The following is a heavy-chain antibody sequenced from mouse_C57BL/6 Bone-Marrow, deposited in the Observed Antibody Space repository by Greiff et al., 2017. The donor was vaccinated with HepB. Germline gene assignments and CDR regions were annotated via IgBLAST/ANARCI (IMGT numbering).Heavy chain of an antibody. CDR3: VRRGYDYGYFDY. CDR2: IRSKSNNYAT. CDR1: GFSFNTYA. Sequence: EVNVVESGGGLVQPKGSLKLSCAASGFSFNTYAMNWVRQAPGKGLEWVARIRSKSNNYATYYADSVKDRFTISRDDSESMLYLQMNNLKTEDTAMYYCVRRGYDYGYFDYWGQGTTLTVSS. V-gene: IGHV10-1*01. J-gene: IGHJ2*01. D-gene: IGHD2-4*01.